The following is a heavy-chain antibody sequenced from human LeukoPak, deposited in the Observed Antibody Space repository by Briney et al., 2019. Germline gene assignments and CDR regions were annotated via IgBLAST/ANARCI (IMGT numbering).Heavy chain of an antibody. CDR1: GGSISSYY. D-gene: IGHD3-16*01. J-gene: IGHJ6*03. CDR2: INHSGST. V-gene: IGHV4-34*01. CDR3: ARGPGGYYMDV. Sequence: PSETLSLTCTVSGGSISSYYWSWIRQPPGKGLEWIGEINHSGSTNYNPSLKSRVTISVDTSKHQFSLKLSSVTAADTAVYYCARGPGGYYMDVWGKGTTVTVSS.